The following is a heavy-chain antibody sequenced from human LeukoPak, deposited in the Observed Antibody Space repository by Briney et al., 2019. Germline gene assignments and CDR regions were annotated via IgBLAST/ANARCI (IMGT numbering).Heavy chain of an antibody. Sequence: ASVKVSCKASGYTFTNYAINWVRQAPGQGLEWMGWINTNTGNPTYAQGFTGRFVFSLDTSVSTAYLQISSLKAEDTAVYYCARSGGSRSHYARYYYYYMDVWGKGTTVTVSS. CDR2: INTNTGNP. D-gene: IGHD3-10*01. CDR3: ARSGGSRSHYARYYYYYMDV. J-gene: IGHJ6*03. V-gene: IGHV7-4-1*02. CDR1: GYTFTNYA.